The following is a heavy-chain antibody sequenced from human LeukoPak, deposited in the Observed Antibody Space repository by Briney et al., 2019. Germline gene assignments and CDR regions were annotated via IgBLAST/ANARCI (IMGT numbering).Heavy chain of an antibody. CDR1: GFTFSTYT. V-gene: IGHV3-21*01. CDR2: ITGSSSYI. Sequence: PGGSLRLSCAASGFTFSTYTMNWVRQAPGKGLEWVSSITGSSSYIYYADSVKGRFTISRDNAKNSLYLQMNSLRADDTAVYYCARASYYDSVWGSYRYYDWFDPWGQGTLVTVSS. J-gene: IGHJ5*02. D-gene: IGHD3-16*02. CDR3: ARASYYDSVWGSYRYYDWFDP.